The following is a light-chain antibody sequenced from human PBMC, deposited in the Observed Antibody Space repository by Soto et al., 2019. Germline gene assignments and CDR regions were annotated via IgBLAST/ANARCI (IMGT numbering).Light chain of an antibody. J-gene: IGKJ4*01. CDR3: QQYNSYSLT. CDR1: QSISSW. Sequence: DIQMTQSPSTLSASVGDRVTITCRVSQSISSWLAWYQQKPGKAPKLLIYDVSSLESGVPSRFSGSGSGTEFTLTISSLQPDDFATYYCQQYNSYSLTFGGGTKVEIK. V-gene: IGKV1-5*01. CDR2: DVS.